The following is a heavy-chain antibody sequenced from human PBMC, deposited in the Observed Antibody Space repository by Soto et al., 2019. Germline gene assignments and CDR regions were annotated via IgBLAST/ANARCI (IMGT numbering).Heavy chain of an antibody. V-gene: IGHV1-69*13. D-gene: IGHD5-18*01. J-gene: IGHJ4*02. Sequence: SVKVSCKASGGTFSSYAISWVRQAPGQGLEWMGGIIPIFGTANYAQKFQGRVTIAADESTSTAYMELSSLRSEDTAVYYCARGRRVSTYSIIFDYWGQGTLVTVSS. CDR2: IIPIFGTA. CDR3: ARGRRVSTYSIIFDY. CDR1: GGTFSSYA.